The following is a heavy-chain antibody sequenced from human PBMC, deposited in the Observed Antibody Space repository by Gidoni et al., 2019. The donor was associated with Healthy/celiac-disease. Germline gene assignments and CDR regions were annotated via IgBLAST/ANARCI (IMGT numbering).Heavy chain of an antibody. D-gene: IGHD3-10*01. CDR1: GFTFSSYA. Sequence: QVQLVESGGGVVQPGRSLRLSSAASGFTFSSYAMHWVRQAPGKGLEWVAVISYDGSNKYYADSVKGRFTISRDNSKNTLYLQMNSLRAEDTAVYDCARELGVVVRGVNSYFYYGMDVWGQGTTVTVSS. CDR2: ISYDGSNK. V-gene: IGHV3-30*04. CDR3: ARELGVVVRGVNSYFYYGMDV. J-gene: IGHJ6*02.